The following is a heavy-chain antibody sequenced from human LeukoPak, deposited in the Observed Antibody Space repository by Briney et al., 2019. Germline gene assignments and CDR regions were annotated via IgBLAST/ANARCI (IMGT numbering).Heavy chain of an antibody. D-gene: IGHD3-22*01. J-gene: IGHJ4*02. CDR1: GGSFSGYY. V-gene: IGHV4-34*01. Sequence: PSETPSLTCAVYGGSFSGYYWSWIRQPPGKGLEWIGEINRSGSTTYNPSLKSRVTISVDSSKNQYSLKLSSVTAADTAVYYCARGDSFYDSSGLGYWGQGTLVTVSS. CDR3: ARGDSFYDSSGLGY. CDR2: INRSGST.